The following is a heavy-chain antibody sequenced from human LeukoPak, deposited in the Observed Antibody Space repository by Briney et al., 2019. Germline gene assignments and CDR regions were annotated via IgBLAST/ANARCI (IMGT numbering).Heavy chain of an antibody. CDR1: GGSFSGYY. Sequence: SETLSLTCAVYGGSFSGYYWSWIRQPPGKGLEWIGEINHSGSTNYNPSLKSRATISVDTSKNQFSLKLSSVTAADTAVYYCARGARGLLNSWGQGTLVTVSS. V-gene: IGHV4-34*01. CDR2: INHSGST. J-gene: IGHJ4*02. D-gene: IGHD3-10*01. CDR3: ARGARGLLNS.